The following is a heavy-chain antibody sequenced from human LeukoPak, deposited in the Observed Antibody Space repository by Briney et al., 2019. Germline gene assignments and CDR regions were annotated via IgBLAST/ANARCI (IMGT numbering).Heavy chain of an antibody. CDR3: ARDRGKDYFDS. V-gene: IGHV3-33*01. CDR2: VRNDGSDT. D-gene: IGHD4-23*01. Sequence: PGTSLRLSCTTSGLTFTSHGFHWLRQVVGKRLEWEAFVRNDGSDTYHANSVKGRFSISRDVSKNTLYLRMNSLRPEDTAIYYCARDRGKDYFDSWGQGTQVTVSS. J-gene: IGHJ4*02. CDR1: GLTFTSHG.